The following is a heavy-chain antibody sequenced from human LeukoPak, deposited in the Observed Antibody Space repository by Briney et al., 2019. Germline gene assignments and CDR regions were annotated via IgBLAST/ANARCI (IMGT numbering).Heavy chain of an antibody. CDR3: ARVNERGSGSYYHFDY. Sequence: GASLKVSCKASGYTFTGYYMHWVRQAPGQGLEWMGGIYPNSGGTNYAQKFQGRVTMTRDTSITTAYMELSRLSSDDTAVYYCARVNERGSGSYYHFDYWGQGTLVTVSS. J-gene: IGHJ4*02. CDR1: GYTFTGYY. V-gene: IGHV1-2*02. D-gene: IGHD3-10*01. CDR2: IYPNSGGT.